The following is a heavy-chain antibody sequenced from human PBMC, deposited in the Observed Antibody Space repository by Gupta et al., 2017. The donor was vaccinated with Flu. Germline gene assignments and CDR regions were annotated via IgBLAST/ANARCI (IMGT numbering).Heavy chain of an antibody. CDR3: ARGSGGWRNLYCSGGSCYGRGLDY. J-gene: IGHJ4*02. CDR2: INHSGST. V-gene: IGHV4-34*01. Sequence: QVQLQQWGAGLLKPSETLSLTCAVYGGSFSGYYWSWIRQPPGKGLEWIGEINHSGSTNYNPSLKSRVTISVDTSKNQFSLKLSSVTAADTAVYYCARGSGGWRNLYCSGGSCYGRGLDYWGQGTLVTVSS. CDR1: GGSFSGYY. D-gene: IGHD2-15*01.